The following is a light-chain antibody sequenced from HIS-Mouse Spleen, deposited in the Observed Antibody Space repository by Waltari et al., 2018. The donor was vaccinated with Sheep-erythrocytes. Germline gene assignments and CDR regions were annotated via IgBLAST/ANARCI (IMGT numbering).Light chain of an antibody. J-gene: IGLJ1*01. Sequence: QSALTQPPSLSGSPGHAVTISCTGTSSDVGGYTYVTWYQQHPGKAPKLMIYDVSKRPSGVPDRFSGSKSGNTASLTISGLQAEDEADYYCCSYAGSYNYVFGTGTKVTVL. V-gene: IGLV2-11*01. CDR1: SSDVGGYTY. CDR3: CSYAGSYNYV. CDR2: DVS.